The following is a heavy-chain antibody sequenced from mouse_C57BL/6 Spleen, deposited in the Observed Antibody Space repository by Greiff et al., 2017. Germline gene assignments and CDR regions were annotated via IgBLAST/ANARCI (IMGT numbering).Heavy chain of an antibody. CDR3: TTRELVPFAY. D-gene: IGHD5-1*01. Sequence: EVQLQQSGAELVRPGASVKLSCTASGFNINDDYMHWVKQRPEQGLEWIGWIDPENGDTEYASKFQGKATITADTSSNTAYLQLSSLTSEDTAVYYCTTRELVPFAYWGQGTLVTVSA. CDR1: GFNINDDY. J-gene: IGHJ3*01. V-gene: IGHV14-4*01. CDR2: IDPENGDT.